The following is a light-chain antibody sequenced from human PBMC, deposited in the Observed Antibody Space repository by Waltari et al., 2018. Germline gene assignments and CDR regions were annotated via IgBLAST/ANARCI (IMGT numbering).Light chain of an antibody. Sequence: SARTQPPSPPGSPGQYVTISCTGTRSDIGIYNYVSWYQHHPGKAPKPITSEVNERPSGVPDRFSGSKSGNTASLTVSGLQPEDEADYYCNSYAGSNTFVFGTGTRVSVL. V-gene: IGLV2-8*01. CDR3: NSYAGSNTFV. J-gene: IGLJ1*01. CDR2: EVN. CDR1: RSDIGIYNY.